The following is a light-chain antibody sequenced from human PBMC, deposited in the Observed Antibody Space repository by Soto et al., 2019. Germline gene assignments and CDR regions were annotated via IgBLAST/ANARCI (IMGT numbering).Light chain of an antibody. CDR2: EVS. V-gene: IGLV2-8*01. CDR3: SSYTTNNTVV. CDR1: SSDVGGYNY. J-gene: IGLJ2*01. Sequence: QSALTQPPSASGSPGQSVTISCTGTSSDVGGYNYVSWYQQHPGKAPKLMIYEVSERPSGVPDRFSGSKSSNTASLTVSGLQAEDEADYYCSSYTTNNTVVFGGGTKLTVL.